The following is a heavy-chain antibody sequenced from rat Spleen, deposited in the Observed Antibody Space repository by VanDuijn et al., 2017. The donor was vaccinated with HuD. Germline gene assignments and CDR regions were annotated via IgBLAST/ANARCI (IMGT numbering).Heavy chain of an antibody. Sequence: QVQLKESGPDLVQPSQTLSLTCTVSGFSLTSYHVSWVRQPPGKGLEWIAAVSSGGNTYYDSTLKSRLSISKDTSKSQVFLKMNSLQTEDTATYYCARSTVPYVMDAWGQGASVTVSS. J-gene: IGHJ4*01. CDR3: ARSTVPYVMDA. CDR2: VSSGGNT. V-gene: IGHV2S12*01. CDR1: GFSLTSYH. D-gene: IGHD1-1*01.